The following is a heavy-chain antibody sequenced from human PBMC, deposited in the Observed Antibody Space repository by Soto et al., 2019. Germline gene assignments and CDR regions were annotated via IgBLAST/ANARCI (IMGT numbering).Heavy chain of an antibody. CDR2: ISGSGGST. Sequence: PXGSLTRFSGASGFTVSSYYRSWVLRAPGKGLEWVSAISGSGGSTYYADSVKGRFTISRDNSKNTLYLQMNSLRAEDTAVYYCPKDKGRPRPYYYYGMDVCGRGTTVTFSS. V-gene: IGHV3-23*01. CDR1: GFTVSSYY. CDR3: PKDKGRPRPYYYYGMDV. J-gene: IGHJ6*02.